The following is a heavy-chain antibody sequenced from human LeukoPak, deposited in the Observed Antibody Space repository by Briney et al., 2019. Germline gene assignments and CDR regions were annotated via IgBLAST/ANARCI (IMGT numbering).Heavy chain of an antibody. CDR3: ARGHSTSNY. Sequence: GGSLRLSCAASGSTFSKYAMSWVRQAPGKGLEWVSTISESGDTTYDADSVKGRFTMSRDNSKNTLYLQMDSLRAEDTALYYCARGHSTSNYWGQGTLVTVSS. J-gene: IGHJ4*02. D-gene: IGHD6-6*01. CDR2: ISESGDTT. CDR1: GSTFSKYA. V-gene: IGHV3-23*01.